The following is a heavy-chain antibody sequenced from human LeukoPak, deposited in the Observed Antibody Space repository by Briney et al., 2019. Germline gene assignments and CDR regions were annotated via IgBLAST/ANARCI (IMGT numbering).Heavy chain of an antibody. J-gene: IGHJ4*02. CDR1: GGSISSYY. D-gene: IGHD3-10*01. CDR3: ARGRVAMVRGVTLFDY. V-gene: IGHV4-59*01. CDR2: IYYSGST. Sequence: SETLSLTCTVSGGSISSYYWSWIRQPPGKGLEWIGYIYYSGSTNYNPSLKSRVTISVDTSKNQFSLKLSSVTAADTAVYYCARGRVAMVRGVTLFDYWGRGTLVTVSS.